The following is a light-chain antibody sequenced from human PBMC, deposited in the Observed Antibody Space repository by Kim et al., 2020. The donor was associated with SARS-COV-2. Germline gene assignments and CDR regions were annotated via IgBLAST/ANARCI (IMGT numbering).Light chain of an antibody. J-gene: IGKJ4*01. CDR2: GAS. Sequence: PGERAPPSCRASQSVSSSYLAWYQQKPGQAPRLLIYGASSRATGIPDRFSGSGSGTDFTLTISRLEPEDFAVYYCQQYGSSPPRLTFGGGTKLEI. V-gene: IGKV3-20*01. CDR3: QQYGSSPPRLT. CDR1: QSVSSSY.